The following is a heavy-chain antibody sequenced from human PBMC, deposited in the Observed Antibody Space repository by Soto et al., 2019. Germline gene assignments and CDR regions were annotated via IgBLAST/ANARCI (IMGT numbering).Heavy chain of an antibody. CDR2: ISYDGSNK. CDR1: GFTFSHYG. J-gene: IGHJ4*02. D-gene: IGHD1-26*01. Sequence: QVQLVESGGGVVQPGRSLRLSCAASGFTFSHYGIHWVRQAPGKGLEWLAVISYDGSNKHYADSVKGRFTVSRDNSKNQLYLQMNSLRAEDKAVYFCARYSGKYQGPIDYWGQGTLVTVSS. CDR3: ARYSGKYQGPIDY. V-gene: IGHV3-30*03.